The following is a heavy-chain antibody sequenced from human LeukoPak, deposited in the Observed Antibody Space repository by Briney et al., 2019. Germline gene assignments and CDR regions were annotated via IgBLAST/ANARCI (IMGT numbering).Heavy chain of an antibody. D-gene: IGHD3-22*01. CDR2: ISSSGGGT. CDR1: GFTFTSYA. CDR3: AKYHYDSSVYLPFDY. V-gene: IGHV3-23*01. Sequence: GGSLRLSCAASGFTFTSYAMSWVRQAPGKGLEWVSSISSSGGGTYSADSVKGRFTISRDNSKNTLYLHTNSLRAEDTAVYYCAKYHYDSSVYLPFDYWGQGTLVTVSS. J-gene: IGHJ4*02.